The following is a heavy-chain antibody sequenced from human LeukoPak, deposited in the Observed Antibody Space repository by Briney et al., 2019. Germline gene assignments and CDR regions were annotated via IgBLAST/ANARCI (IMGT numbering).Heavy chain of an antibody. V-gene: IGHV1-8*03. D-gene: IGHD3-3*01. CDR3: ARGLPDSYYDFWSGYHDAFDI. J-gene: IGHJ3*02. Sequence: DSVKVSCTASGSIFTRYVINWVRQATGQGREWMGWTNPNSGNTGYPQKFKVRGTVTRNTSISTSSMDMSNRRFEDPAVYYCARGLPDSYYDFWSGYHDAFDIWGQGTMVTVSS. CDR1: GSIFTRYV. CDR2: TNPNSGNT.